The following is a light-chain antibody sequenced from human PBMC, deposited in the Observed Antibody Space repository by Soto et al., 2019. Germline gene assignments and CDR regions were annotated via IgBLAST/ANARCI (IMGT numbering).Light chain of an antibody. CDR2: WPS. CDR1: QSLLYNSNNNNY. V-gene: IGKV4-1*01. CDR3: QQYYSIPYT. Sequence: DIVLTQSPDSLAVSLGESATINCKSSQSLLYNSNNNNYLAWYQQKPGQPPRLLIYWPSTRESGVPDRFSGGGSGTDFILTISSLQAEDVAVYYCQQYYSIPYTFGQGTKLEIK. J-gene: IGKJ2*01.